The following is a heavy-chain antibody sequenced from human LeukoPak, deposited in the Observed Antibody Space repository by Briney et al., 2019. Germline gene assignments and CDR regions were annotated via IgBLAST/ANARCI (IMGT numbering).Heavy chain of an antibody. CDR1: GGSISSGDYY. V-gene: IGHV4-30-4*08. CDR2: IYYSGST. D-gene: IGHD6-19*01. CDR3: ARDPGAPRGWGDP. Sequence: PSETLSLTCTVSGGSISSGDYYWSWIRQPPGQGLEWIGYIYYSGSTYYNPSLKSRVTISVDTSKNQLYLKLSSVTAADTAVYYCARDPGAPRGWGDPWGQGTLVTVSS. J-gene: IGHJ5*02.